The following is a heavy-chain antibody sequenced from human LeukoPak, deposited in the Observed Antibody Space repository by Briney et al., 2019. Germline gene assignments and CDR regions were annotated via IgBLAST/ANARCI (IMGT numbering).Heavy chain of an antibody. CDR1: GFTFSSYG. D-gene: IGHD3/OR15-3a*01. CDR3: AKDDTDSSYYMYV. CDR2: IRYDGSNK. V-gene: IGHV3-30*02. J-gene: IGHJ6*03. Sequence: GGSLRLSCAASGFTFSSYGMHWVRQAPGKGLEWVAFIRYDGSNKYYADSVKGRFTISRDNSKNTLYLQMNSLRAEDTAVYYCAKDDTDSSYYMYVWGKGTTVTVSS.